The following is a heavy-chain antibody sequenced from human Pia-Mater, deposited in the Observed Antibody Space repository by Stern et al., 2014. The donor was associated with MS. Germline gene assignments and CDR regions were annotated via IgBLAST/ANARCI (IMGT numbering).Heavy chain of an antibody. CDR2: IWYDGSDK. V-gene: IGHV3-33*01. D-gene: IGHD1-26*01. CDR1: GFTFSSYG. CDR3: ARDEVIGGYFDY. Sequence: VQLVESGGGVVQPGGSLRLSCEAAGFTFSSYGMHWVRQAPGKGLEWMAVIWYDGSDKYYADSVKGRFTISRDNSKNTLYLQMNSLRAEDTAVYYCARDEVIGGYFDYWGQGTLVTVSS. J-gene: IGHJ4*02.